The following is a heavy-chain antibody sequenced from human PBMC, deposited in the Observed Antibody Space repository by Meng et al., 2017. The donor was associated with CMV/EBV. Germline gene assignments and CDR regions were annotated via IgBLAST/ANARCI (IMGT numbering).Heavy chain of an antibody. J-gene: IGHJ6*02. V-gene: IGHV3-20*04. CDR3: ARDRASGSFLYYYYGMDV. CDR1: GFTFADYG. Sequence: GGSLRLSCAASGFTFADYGMSWVRQAPGKGLEWVSGINWNGGSTGYADSVKGRFTISRDNAKNSLYLQMNSLRAEDTALYYCARDRASGSFLYYYYGMDVWGQGTTVTVSS. CDR2: INWNGGST. D-gene: IGHD3-10*01.